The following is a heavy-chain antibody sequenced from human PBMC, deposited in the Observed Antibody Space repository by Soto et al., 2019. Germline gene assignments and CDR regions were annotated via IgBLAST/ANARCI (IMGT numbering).Heavy chain of an antibody. CDR1: GASISSLAYY. V-gene: IGHV4-39*01. J-gene: IGHJ5*02. Sequence: ASATLSLPFNFSGASISSLAYYWAWIRQPPGKGLEWIGTVYYNENTYYNPSLKSRVTISVDTAKNQFSLNLRSVTAADTAVYFCARRERYYGSPGWFDPWGQGTLVTVSS. CDR2: VYYNENT. D-gene: IGHD3-10*01. CDR3: ARRERYYGSPGWFDP.